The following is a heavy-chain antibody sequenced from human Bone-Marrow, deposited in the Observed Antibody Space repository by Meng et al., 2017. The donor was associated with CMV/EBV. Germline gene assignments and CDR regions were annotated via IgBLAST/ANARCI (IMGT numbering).Heavy chain of an antibody. J-gene: IGHJ5*02. D-gene: IGHD3-3*01. CDR3: ARVSIFGVVPNWFDP. CDR2: IHYSGST. V-gene: IGHV4-38-2*02. Sequence: SETLSLTCIVSGYSISSGYYWGWIRQPPGKGLEWIGSIHYSGSTYSNPSLKSRVTTSVDTSKNQFSLKLSSVTAADTAVYYCARVSIFGVVPNWFDPWGQGTLVTVSS. CDR1: GYSISSGYY.